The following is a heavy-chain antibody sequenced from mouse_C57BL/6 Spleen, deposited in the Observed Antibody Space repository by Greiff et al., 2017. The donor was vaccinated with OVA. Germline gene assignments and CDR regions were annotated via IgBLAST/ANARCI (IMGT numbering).Heavy chain of an antibody. CDR1: GYTFTSYW. V-gene: IGHV1-52*01. CDR2: IDPSDSET. Sequence: QVHVKQPGAELVRPGSSVKLSCKASGYTFTSYWMHWVKQRPIQGLEWIGNIDPSDSETHYNQKFKDKATLTVDKSSSTAYMQLSSLTSEDSAVYYCAREGDWFDYWGQRTTLTVSS. CDR3: AREGDWFDY. J-gene: IGHJ2*01. D-gene: IGHD3-3*01.